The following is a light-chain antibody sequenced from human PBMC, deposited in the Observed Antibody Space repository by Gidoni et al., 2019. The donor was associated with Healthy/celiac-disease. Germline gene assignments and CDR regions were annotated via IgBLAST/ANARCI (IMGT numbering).Light chain of an antibody. J-gene: IGLJ3*02. CDR2: EVS. CDR3: SSYTSSSGV. CDR1: SSDVGDYNY. V-gene: IGLV2-14*01. Sequence: QSALTPPASVSGSPGQSITISCTGTSSDVGDYNYVSWYQQHPGKAPKLMIYEVSNRPSGVSNRFSGSKSGNTASLTISGLQAEDEADYYCSSYTSSSGVFGGGTKLTVL.